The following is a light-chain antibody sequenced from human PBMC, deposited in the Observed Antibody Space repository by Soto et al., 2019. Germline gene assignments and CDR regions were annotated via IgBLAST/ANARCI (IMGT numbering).Light chain of an antibody. J-gene: IGKJ5*01. CDR1: QSVTSGY. CDR2: GAS. CDR3: QHYSSSPPAIT. V-gene: IGKV3-20*01. Sequence: EIVLTHSPGTLSLSPGERSTLSCRASQSVTSGYLAWYQQQPNQAPRLLIYGASYRATDIPDRFSGGGSGTDFTLTISRLEPEDFAVYYCQHYSSSPPAITFGQGTRLEI.